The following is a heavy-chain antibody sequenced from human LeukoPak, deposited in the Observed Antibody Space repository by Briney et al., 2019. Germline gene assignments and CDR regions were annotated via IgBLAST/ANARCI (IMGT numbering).Heavy chain of an antibody. V-gene: IGHV3-23*01. Sequence: GGSLRLSCAASGFTFSSYAMSWVRQAPGKGLEWVSAISGSGGSTYYADSVKGRFTISRDNSKNTVYLQMNSLRGEDTAVYYCAKDSGNSGWYVDNWGQGTLVTVSS. J-gene: IGHJ4*02. CDR2: ISGSGGST. D-gene: IGHD6-19*01. CDR3: AKDSGNSGWYVDN. CDR1: GFTFSSYA.